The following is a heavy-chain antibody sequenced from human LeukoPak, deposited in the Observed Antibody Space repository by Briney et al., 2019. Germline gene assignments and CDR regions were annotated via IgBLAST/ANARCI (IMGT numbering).Heavy chain of an antibody. Sequence: PSETLSLTCTVSGGSISNYYWSWIRQPPGKGLEWIGYIYYSGSTNYNPSLKSRVTISVDTSKNQFSLKLSSVTAADTAVYYCARTVGATAADYWGQGTLVTVSS. CDR3: ARTVGATAADY. CDR1: GGSISNYY. V-gene: IGHV4-59*08. CDR2: IYYSGST. J-gene: IGHJ4*02. D-gene: IGHD1-26*01.